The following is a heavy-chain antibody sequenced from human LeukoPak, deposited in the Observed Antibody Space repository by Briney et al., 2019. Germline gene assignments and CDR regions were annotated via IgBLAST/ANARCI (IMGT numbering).Heavy chain of an antibody. CDR3: AREFRRYCSGGNCYSPLEYAFDI. CDR2: INPNSGGT. D-gene: IGHD2-15*01. V-gene: IGHV1-2*02. CDR1: GYTFTGYY. J-gene: IGHJ3*02. Sequence: GASVKVSCKASGYTFTGYYMHWVRQAPGQGLEWMGWINPNSGGTNYAQRFQGRVTMTRDTSISTAYMELSGLRSDDTAVYYCAREFRRYCSGGNCYSPLEYAFDIWGQGTMVTVSS.